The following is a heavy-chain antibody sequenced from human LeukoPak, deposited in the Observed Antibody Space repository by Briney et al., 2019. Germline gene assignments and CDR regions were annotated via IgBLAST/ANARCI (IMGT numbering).Heavy chain of an antibody. CDR3: ASASPTVTSDAFDI. Sequence: SETLSLTCTVSGGSISSYYWSWIRQPPGKGLEWIGYIYYSGSTNYNPSLKSRVTISVDTSKNQFSLKLGSVTAADTAVYYCASASPTVTSDAFDIWGQGTMVTVSS. D-gene: IGHD4-17*01. CDR1: GGSISSYY. CDR2: IYYSGST. V-gene: IGHV4-59*01. J-gene: IGHJ3*02.